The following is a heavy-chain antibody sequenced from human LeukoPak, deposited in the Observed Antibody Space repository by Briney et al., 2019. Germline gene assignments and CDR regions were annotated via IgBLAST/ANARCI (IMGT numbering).Heavy chain of an antibody. CDR3: ARGRYCGGDCYSSFDY. CDR1: GGTFSSYA. V-gene: IGHV1-69*13. J-gene: IGHJ4*02. CDR2: IIPIFGTA. D-gene: IGHD2-21*02. Sequence: WASVKVSCKASGGTFSSYAISWVRQAPGQGLEWMGGIIPIFGTANYAQKFQGRVTIIADESTSTAYMEPSSLRSEDAAVYYCARGRYCGGDCYSSFDYWGQGTLVTVSS.